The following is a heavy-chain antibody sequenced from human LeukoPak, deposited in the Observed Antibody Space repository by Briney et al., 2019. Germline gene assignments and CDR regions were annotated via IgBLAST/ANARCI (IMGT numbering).Heavy chain of an antibody. J-gene: IGHJ4*02. CDR1: GGTFSSYA. Sequence: SVKVSCKASGGTFSSYAISWVRQAPGQGLEWMGGIIPIFGTANYAQKFQGRVTITTDESTSTAYMELSSLRSEDTAVYYCARDPLIESSGWFDYWGQGTLVTVSS. CDR3: ARDPLIESSGWFDY. CDR2: IIPIFGTA. V-gene: IGHV1-69*05. D-gene: IGHD6-19*01.